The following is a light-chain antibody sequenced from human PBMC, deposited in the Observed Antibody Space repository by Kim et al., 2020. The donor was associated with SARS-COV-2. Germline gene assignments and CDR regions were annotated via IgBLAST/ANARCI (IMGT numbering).Light chain of an antibody. CDR3: SSYAGSLTLV. V-gene: IGLV2-23*02. J-gene: IGLJ2*01. Sequence: QSALTQPASVSGSPGQSITISCTGTSSDIGRYNLVSWYQQHPGKAPKLMIHDVSRRPSGVSNRFSGSKSGNTASLTISGLQAEDEADYYCSSYAGSLTLVFGGGTQLTVL. CDR1: SSDIGRYNL. CDR2: DVS.